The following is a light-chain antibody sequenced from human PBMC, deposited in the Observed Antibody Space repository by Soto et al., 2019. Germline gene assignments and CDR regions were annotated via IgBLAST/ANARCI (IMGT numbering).Light chain of an antibody. CDR3: SSYTRSDTVL. CDR1: SSNIGSDY. J-gene: IGLJ2*01. Sequence: QSVLTQPPSASGTPGQTVTITCSGSSSNIGSDYVFWYQQLPGTAPRLLIYRDIQRPSGVPDRFSGSKSGSSGSLAISALRSEDEAVYYCSSYTRSDTVLFGGGTKLTVL. V-gene: IGLV1-47*01. CDR2: RDI.